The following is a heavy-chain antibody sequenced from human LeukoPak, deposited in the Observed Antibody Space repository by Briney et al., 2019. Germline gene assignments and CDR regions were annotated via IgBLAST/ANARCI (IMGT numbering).Heavy chain of an antibody. CDR2: IYYSGST. J-gene: IGHJ4*02. D-gene: IGHD3-9*01. V-gene: IGHV4-39*01. Sequence: SETLSLTCTVSGGSISSSSYYWGWIRQPPGKGLEWIGSIYYSGSTYYNLSLKSRVTISVDTSKNQFSLKLSSVTAADTAVYYCARPSYYDILTGYTKDYWGQGTLVTVSS. CDR3: ARPSYYDILTGYTKDY. CDR1: GGSISSSSYY.